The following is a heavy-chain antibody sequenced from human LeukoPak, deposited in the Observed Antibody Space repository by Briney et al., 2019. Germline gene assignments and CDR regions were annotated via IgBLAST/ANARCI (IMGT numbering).Heavy chain of an antibody. Sequence: SETLFLTCTVSGGSISSYYWSWIRQPPGKGLEWIGYIYYSGSTNYNPSLKSRVTISVDTSKNQFSLKLSSVTAADTAVYYCARENLGMFDPWGQGTLVTVSS. CDR3: ARENLGMFDP. CDR1: GGSISSYY. CDR2: IYYSGST. J-gene: IGHJ5*02. D-gene: IGHD7-27*01. V-gene: IGHV4-59*01.